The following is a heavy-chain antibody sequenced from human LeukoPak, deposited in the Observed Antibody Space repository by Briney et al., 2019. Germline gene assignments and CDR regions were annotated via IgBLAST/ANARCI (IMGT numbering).Heavy chain of an antibody. J-gene: IGHJ3*02. CDR1: GYSFTNYW. Sequence: GESLKISCKGSGYSFTNYWIAWVGKMPGQALEWMAIIYPGDSDARYSPSFQGQVTISVDKSISTTYLRWSSLKASDTAMYYCARRGWGFGEPKRDHDTFDIWGQGTMVTVSS. CDR3: ARRGWGFGEPKRDHDTFDI. CDR2: IYPGDSDA. V-gene: IGHV5-51*01. D-gene: IGHD3-10*01.